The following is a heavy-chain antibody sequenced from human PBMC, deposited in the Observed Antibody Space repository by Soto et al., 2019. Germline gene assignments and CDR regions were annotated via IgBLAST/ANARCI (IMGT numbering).Heavy chain of an antibody. CDR3: AMTPGY. V-gene: IGHV4-31*03. J-gene: IGHJ4*02. CDR2: IYYSGST. Sequence: QVQLQESGPGLVKPSQTLFLTCTVSGGHISSGGYYWSWLRQHPGKGLEWIGYIYYSGSTYYKPSLKSRVTISVDTSKNQFSLKLSSVTAADTAVYYCAMTPGYWGQGTLVTVPS. CDR1: GGHISSGGYY.